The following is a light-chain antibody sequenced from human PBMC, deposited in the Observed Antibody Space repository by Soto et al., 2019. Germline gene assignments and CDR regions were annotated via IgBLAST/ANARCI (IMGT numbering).Light chain of an antibody. CDR3: QQSYSTLGT. CDR1: QSISSY. V-gene: IGKV1-39*01. CDR2: AAS. J-gene: IGKJ1*01. Sequence: DSQMTQSPSSLAAAVGDGVAITCRASQSISSYLNWYQQKPGKAPKLLIYAASSLQSGVPSRFRGSGSGTDFTLTISRLQPVDFATYYCQQSYSTLGTCGEGTRWIS.